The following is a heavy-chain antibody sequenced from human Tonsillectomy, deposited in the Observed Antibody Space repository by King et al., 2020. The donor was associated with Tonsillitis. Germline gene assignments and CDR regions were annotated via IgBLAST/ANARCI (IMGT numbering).Heavy chain of an antibody. CDR2: IYYSGST. CDR3: ARLPITMVRGVITNYYYFGMDV. V-gene: IGHV4-59*08. Sequence: QLQESGPGLVKPSETLSLTCTVSGGSISSYYWIWIRQPPGKGLEWIGYIYYSGSTNYNPSLKSRVTISVDTSKNQFSLQLSSVTAADTAVYYCARLPITMVRGVITNYYYFGMDVWGQGTTATVSS. D-gene: IGHD3-10*01. CDR1: GGSISSYY. J-gene: IGHJ6*02.